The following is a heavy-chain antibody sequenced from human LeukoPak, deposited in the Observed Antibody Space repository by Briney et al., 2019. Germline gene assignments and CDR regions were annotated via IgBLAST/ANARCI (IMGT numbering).Heavy chain of an antibody. CDR2: MNPNSGNT. V-gene: IGHV1-8*01. D-gene: IGHD6-13*01. Sequence: EASVKVSCKASGYTFTSYDINWVRQATGQGLEWMGWMNPNSGNTGYAQKFQGRVTMTRNTSISTAYMELSSLRSEDTAVYYCARGVSSSWSMGYYYYMDVWGKGTTVTISS. CDR3: ARGVSSSWSMGYYYYMDV. J-gene: IGHJ6*03. CDR1: GYTFTSYD.